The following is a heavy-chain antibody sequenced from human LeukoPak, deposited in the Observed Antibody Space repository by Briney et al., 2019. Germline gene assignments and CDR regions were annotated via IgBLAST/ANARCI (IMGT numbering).Heavy chain of an antibody. V-gene: IGHV3-43*02. Sequence: GGSLRLSCVGSGFTFDDVAMHWVRQAPGRGLEWVSLISGDGVATYYGASLKGRFTISRDNSKNSLYLQMNSLRVEDAALYYCAKGNGDFSHFYNGMDVWGRGTTVTVSS. D-gene: IGHD4-17*01. CDR1: GFTFDDVA. CDR2: ISGDGVAT. J-gene: IGHJ6*02. CDR3: AKGNGDFSHFYNGMDV.